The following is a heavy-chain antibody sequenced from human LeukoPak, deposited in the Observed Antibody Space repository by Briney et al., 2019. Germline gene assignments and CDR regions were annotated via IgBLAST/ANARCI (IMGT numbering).Heavy chain of an antibody. CDR2: IYYSGST. V-gene: IGHV4-31*03. CDR1: GGSISSGGYY. J-gene: IGHJ4*02. CDR3: ARISPITGIHGDY. Sequence: PSQTLSLTCTVSGGSISSGGYYWSWIRQHPGKGLEWIGYIYYSGSTYYNPSLKSRVTISVDTSKNQFSLKLSSVTAADTAVYYCARISPITGIHGDYWGQGTLVTVSS. D-gene: IGHD6-13*01.